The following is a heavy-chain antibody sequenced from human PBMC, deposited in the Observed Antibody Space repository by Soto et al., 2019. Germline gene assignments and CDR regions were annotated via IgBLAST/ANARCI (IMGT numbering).Heavy chain of an antibody. CDR3: ARGQARGSYYYYYYGMDV. Sequence: PSETLSLTCAVYGGSFSGYYWSWIRQPPGKGLEWIGEINHSGSTNYNPSLKSRVTISVDTSKNQFSLKLSSVTAADTAVYYCARGQARGSYYYYYYGMDVWGQGTTVTVSS. D-gene: IGHD1-26*01. CDR2: INHSGST. CDR1: GGSFSGYY. J-gene: IGHJ6*02. V-gene: IGHV4-34*01.